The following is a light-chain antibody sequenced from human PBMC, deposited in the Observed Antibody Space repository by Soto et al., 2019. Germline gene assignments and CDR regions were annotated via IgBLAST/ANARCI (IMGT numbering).Light chain of an antibody. Sequence: DIQMTQSPSTLPASVGDRVTITCRASQTISSWLAWYQQKPGKAPDLLIYDASRLAGGVPSRFSGSESGTEFTLTIGSLQPDDFATYYCQQYNSYSVTFGQGTKVDIK. CDR3: QQYNSYSVT. J-gene: IGKJ1*01. CDR1: QTISSW. CDR2: DAS. V-gene: IGKV1-5*01.